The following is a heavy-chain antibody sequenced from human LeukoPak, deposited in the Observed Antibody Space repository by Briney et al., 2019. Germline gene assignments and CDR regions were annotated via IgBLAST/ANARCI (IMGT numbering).Heavy chain of an antibody. J-gene: IGHJ4*02. Sequence: SGGSLRLSCAASGFTFSNYAMQWVRQAPGKGLEYVSAISSNGDSIFYASSVKGRFTISRDNSKNTLYLQMNSLRAEDTAVYYCAKDTIIAARGAYYFDYWGQGTLVTVSS. V-gene: IGHV3-64*01. CDR3: AKDTIIAARGAYYFDY. D-gene: IGHD6-6*01. CDR1: GFTFSNYA. CDR2: ISSNGDSI.